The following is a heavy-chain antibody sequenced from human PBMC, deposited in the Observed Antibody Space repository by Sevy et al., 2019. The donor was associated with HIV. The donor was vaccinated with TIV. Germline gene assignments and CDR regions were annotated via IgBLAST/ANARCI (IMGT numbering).Heavy chain of an antibody. V-gene: IGHV3-23*01. CDR1: GFTFVHSA. CDR2: ISGSGGST. Sequence: GGSLILSCAASGFTFVHSAMSRVRQAPWKGLEWVSTISGSGGSTYYAGSVEGRFTISRDNSKNTLYLQMNSLRAKDTALYHCARPQLGLHAFDIWGQGTMVTVSS. J-gene: IGHJ3*02. D-gene: IGHD1-7*01. CDR3: ARPQLGLHAFDI.